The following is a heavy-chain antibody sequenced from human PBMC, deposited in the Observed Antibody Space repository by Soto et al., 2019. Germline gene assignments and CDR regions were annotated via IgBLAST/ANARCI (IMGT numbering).Heavy chain of an antibody. CDR3: AKDHLTTTVTTVGY. Sequence: QVQLVESGGGVVQPGRSLRLSCAASGFTFSNYGMHWVRQAPGKGLEWVAVISYHGSDKYYADSVKGRFTISRDNSKNPLYLQMASVRAEDTAVYYCAKDHLTTTVTTVGYWGQGTVVTVSS. D-gene: IGHD4-17*01. J-gene: IGHJ4*02. CDR2: ISYHGSDK. CDR1: GFTFSNYG. V-gene: IGHV3-30*18.